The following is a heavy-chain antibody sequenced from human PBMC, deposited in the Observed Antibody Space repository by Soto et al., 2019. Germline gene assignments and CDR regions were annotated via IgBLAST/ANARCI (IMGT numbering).Heavy chain of an antibody. V-gene: IGHV3-23*01. CDR1: GFTFTSFA. CDR2: ISVSGGTT. D-gene: IGHD3-10*01. CDR3: ARGSRDSYPGSRIFDF. J-gene: IGHJ4*02. Sequence: GSLRLSCAASGFTFTSFALTWVRQAPGKGLEWVSTISVSGGTTHYSDSVKGRFTISRDNSKKTVYLQMHGLRADDTAVYYCARGSRDSYPGSRIFDFWGRGTLVTVSS.